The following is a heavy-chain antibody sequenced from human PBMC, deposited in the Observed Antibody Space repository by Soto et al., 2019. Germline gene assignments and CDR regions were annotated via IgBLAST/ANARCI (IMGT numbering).Heavy chain of an antibody. CDR1: GGSISSSSYF. J-gene: IGHJ5*02. CDR2: IYYSGST. D-gene: IGHD1-26*01. CDR3: ARHPSALHWLDP. Sequence: SETLSLTCTVSGGSISSSSYFWGWIRQPPGKGLEWIGSIYYSGSTYYNPSLKSRVTVSVDTSKNQFSLKLSSVTAADTAVYYCARHPSALHWLDPWGQGTLVTVSS. V-gene: IGHV4-39*01.